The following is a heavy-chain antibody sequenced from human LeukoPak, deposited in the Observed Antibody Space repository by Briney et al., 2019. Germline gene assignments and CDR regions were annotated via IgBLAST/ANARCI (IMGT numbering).Heavy chain of an antibody. CDR3: AGYGSGSYYKAFDF. CDR2: IYYGGST. CDR1: GGSISTYY. D-gene: IGHD3-10*01. V-gene: IGHV4-59*01. Sequence: SETLSLTCIVSGGSISTYYWSWIRQPPGKGLEWIGYIYYGGSTNYNPSLKSRATTSIDMSKNQFSLKLTSMTAADTAVYYCAGYGSGSYYKAFDFWGQGILVTVSS. J-gene: IGHJ4*02.